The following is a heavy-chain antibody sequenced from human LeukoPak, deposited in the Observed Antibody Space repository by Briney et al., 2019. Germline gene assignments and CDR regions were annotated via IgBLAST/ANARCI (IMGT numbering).Heavy chain of an antibody. CDR3: ARHSRSGVGATMFDY. CDR1: GGSLSSSSYY. V-gene: IGHV4-39*01. Sequence: PSETLSLTCTVSGGSLSSSSYYWGWIRQPPGKGLEWIGSIYYSGSTYYNPSLKSRVTISVDTSKNQFSLKLSSVTAADTAVYYCARHSRSGVGATMFDYWGQGTLVTVSS. J-gene: IGHJ4*02. CDR2: IYYSGST. D-gene: IGHD1-26*01.